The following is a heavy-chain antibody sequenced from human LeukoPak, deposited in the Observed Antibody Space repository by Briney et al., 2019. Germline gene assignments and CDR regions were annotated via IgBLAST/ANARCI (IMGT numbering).Heavy chain of an antibody. CDR1: GFTFSSYA. CDR2: ISGGGGST. Sequence: GGSLRLSCAASGFTFSSYAMSWVRQSPGKGLEWVSAISGGGGSTYYADSVKGRFTISRDNSKNTLYLQMNSLRAEDTAVYYCAKFDDISTGYFDCWGQGTLVTVSS. D-gene: IGHD3-9*01. V-gene: IGHV3-23*01. J-gene: IGHJ4*02. CDR3: AKFDDISTGYFDC.